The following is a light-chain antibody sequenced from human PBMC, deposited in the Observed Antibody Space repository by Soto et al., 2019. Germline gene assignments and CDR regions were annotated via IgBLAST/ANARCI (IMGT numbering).Light chain of an antibody. J-gene: IGLJ2*01. V-gene: IGLV7-46*01. CDR3: LLSYSGFSAI. CDR2: DTN. CDR1: TGAVTSGHY. Sequence: QAVVTQEPSLTVSPGGTVTLTCGSSTGAVTSGHYPYWFQQKPGQAPRTLIFDTNNKHSWTPARFSGSLLGGKAALTLSGAQPEDEAEYYCLLSYSGFSAIFGGGTQLTVL.